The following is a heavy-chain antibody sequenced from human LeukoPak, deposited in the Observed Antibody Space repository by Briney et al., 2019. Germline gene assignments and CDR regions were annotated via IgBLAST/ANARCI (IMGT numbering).Heavy chain of an antibody. V-gene: IGHV3-48*01. CDR2: ISSSSSTI. Sequence: GGSLRPSCAASGFTFSSYSMNWVRQAPGKGLEWVSYISSSSSTIYYADSVKGRFTISRDNAKNSLYLQMNSLRAEDTAVYYCAMLTKGYWGQGTLVTVSS. CDR1: GFTFSSYS. J-gene: IGHJ4*02. CDR3: AMLTKGY.